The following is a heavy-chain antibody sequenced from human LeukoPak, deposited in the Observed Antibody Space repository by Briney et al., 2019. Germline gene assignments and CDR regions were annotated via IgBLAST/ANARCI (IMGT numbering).Heavy chain of an antibody. Sequence: GGSLRLSCAASGFTFSSYEINWVRQAPGKGLGWVSYISTTGSSIYYADSVKGRFTISRDNVKNLLYLQMNSLRADDTAVYSCAKSFTSSSSDYWGQGTLVTVSS. D-gene: IGHD6-13*01. CDR2: ISTTGSSI. CDR1: GFTFSSYE. CDR3: AKSFTSSSSDY. J-gene: IGHJ4*02. V-gene: IGHV3-48*03.